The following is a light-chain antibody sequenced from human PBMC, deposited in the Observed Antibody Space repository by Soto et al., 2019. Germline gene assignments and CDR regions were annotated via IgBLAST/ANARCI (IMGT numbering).Light chain of an antibody. CDR3: SSYAGSNNLL. CDR1: SSDVGGYNY. CDR2: EVT. J-gene: IGLJ2*01. Sequence: QSALTQPPSASGSPGQSVTISCTGTSSDVGGYNYVSWYQQHPGKAPKLIIYEVTKRPSGVPDRFSGSKSANTASLTVAGLQTEDEADYYCSSYAGSNNLLFGGGTKLTV. V-gene: IGLV2-8*01.